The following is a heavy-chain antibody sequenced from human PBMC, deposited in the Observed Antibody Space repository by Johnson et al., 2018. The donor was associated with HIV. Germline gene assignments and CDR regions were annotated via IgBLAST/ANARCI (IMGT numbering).Heavy chain of an antibody. J-gene: IGHJ3*02. CDR3: TTGAFHAYDM. D-gene: IGHD2/OR15-2a*01. CDR1: GFTFSPYW. Sequence: VHLVESGGGLVKPGGSLRLSCAASGFTFSPYWMHWVRQAPGQGLVWVSRIISDVSSAIYTDSVTGRFTISRDNTKNTLYLQMNSLRAEDTAVYYCTTGAFHAYDMWGQGTMVTVSS. CDR2: IISDVSSA. V-gene: IGHV3-74*02.